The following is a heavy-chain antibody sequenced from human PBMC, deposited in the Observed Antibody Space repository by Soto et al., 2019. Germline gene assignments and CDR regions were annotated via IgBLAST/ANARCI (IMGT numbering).Heavy chain of an antibody. CDR2: IYHAGST. D-gene: IGHD1-26*01. V-gene: IGHV4-34*01. J-gene: IGHJ4*02. Sequence: IRQNTAKGLEWIGDIYHAGSTKYNPSLERRVTISVDTSKNQFALTLTSVTAADTAVYFCARGPPIGGNTAALAFWGQRTLVIVS. CDR3: ARGPPIGGNTAALAF.